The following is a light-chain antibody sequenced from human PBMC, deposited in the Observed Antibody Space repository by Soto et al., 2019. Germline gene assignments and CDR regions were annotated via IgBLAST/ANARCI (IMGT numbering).Light chain of an antibody. Sequence: DIQMTQSPSSLSASVGDRVAITCRASQDIRIYLAWYQQKPGKAPKLLIYGASTLQSGVPSRFSGSGSGIDFTLTISSLQPEDVATYFCQKYDSAPYTFGQGTKLEIK. CDR3: QKYDSAPYT. J-gene: IGKJ2*01. CDR1: QDIRIY. V-gene: IGKV1-27*01. CDR2: GAS.